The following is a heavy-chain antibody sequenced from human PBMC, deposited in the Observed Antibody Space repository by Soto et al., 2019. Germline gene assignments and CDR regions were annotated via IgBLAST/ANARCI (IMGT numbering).Heavy chain of an antibody. V-gene: IGHV1-69*12. CDR1: GGTLSSYA. J-gene: IGHJ2*01. Sequence: QVQLVQSGAAVKKPGSSVKVSCKASGGTLSSYAISWVRQAPGQGLEWMGGIIPIFGAATYAQKFQGRVTITADESTSTAYMELSSLRSEDTAVYYCARDRTVTTWYFDLWGRGTLVTVSS. CDR3: ARDRTVTTWYFDL. CDR2: IIPIFGAA. D-gene: IGHD4-17*01.